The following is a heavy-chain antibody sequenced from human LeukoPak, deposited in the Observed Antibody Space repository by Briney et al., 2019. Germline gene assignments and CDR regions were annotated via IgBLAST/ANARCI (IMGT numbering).Heavy chain of an antibody. Sequence: GGSLRLSCAAAGFTFSSYAMSWVRQAPGKGLEWVSAISGSASSTYYADSVKGRFAISRDNSKNTLYLQMNSLRADDTAVYYCAKSGIVLMVYAIIPPYFDYWGQGTLVTVSS. CDR1: GFTFSSYA. D-gene: IGHD2-8*01. CDR3: AKSGIVLMVYAIIPPYFDY. CDR2: ISGSASST. V-gene: IGHV3-23*01. J-gene: IGHJ4*02.